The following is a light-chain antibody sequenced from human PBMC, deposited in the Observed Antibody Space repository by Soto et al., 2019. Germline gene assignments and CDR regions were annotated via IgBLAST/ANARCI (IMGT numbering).Light chain of an antibody. CDR3: QQYNTPWT. CDR2: DAS. J-gene: IGKJ1*01. V-gene: IGKV1-5*01. CDR1: QSISRW. Sequence: DIQMTQSPFTLSASVGDRVTITCRASQSISRWLAWYQQKPGKAPNLLIYDASTLHSGVPSRFSGSGSGTEFTLTITNLQPDDFATYFCQQYNTPWTFGQGTNVEIK.